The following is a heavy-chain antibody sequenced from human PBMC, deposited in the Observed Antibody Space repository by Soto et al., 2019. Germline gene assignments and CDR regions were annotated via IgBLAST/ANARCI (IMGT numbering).Heavy chain of an antibody. CDR3: ARSDVVAYYYDSSGYYYKMDV. CDR2: IIPIFGTA. D-gene: IGHD3-22*01. V-gene: IGHV1-69*13. Sequence: SVKVSCKASGYTFTTYDISWVRQAPGQGLEWMGGIIPIFGTANYAQKFQGRVTITADESTSTAYMELSSLRSEDTAVYYCARSDVVAYYYDSSGYYYKMDVWGQGTTVTVSS. CDR1: GYTFTTYD. J-gene: IGHJ6*03.